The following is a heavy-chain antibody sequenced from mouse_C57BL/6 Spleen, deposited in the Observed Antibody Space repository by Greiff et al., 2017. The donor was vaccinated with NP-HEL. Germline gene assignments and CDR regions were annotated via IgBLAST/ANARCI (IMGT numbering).Heavy chain of an antibody. D-gene: IGHD2-2*01. Sequence: EVKLVESGGGLVKPGGSLKLSCAASGFTFSSYAMSWVRQTPEKRLEWVATISDGGSYTYYPDNVKGRFTISRDNAKNNLYLQMSHLKSEDTAMYYCARGWVTTGFAYWGQGTLVTVSA. CDR2: ISDGGSYT. CDR3: ARGWVTTGFAY. V-gene: IGHV5-4*03. J-gene: IGHJ3*01. CDR1: GFTFSSYA.